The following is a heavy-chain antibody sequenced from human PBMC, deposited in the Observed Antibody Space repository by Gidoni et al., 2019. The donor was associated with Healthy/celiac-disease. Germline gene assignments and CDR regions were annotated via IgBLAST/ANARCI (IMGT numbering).Heavy chain of an antibody. CDR2: IKSKTDGGTT. J-gene: IGHJ6*02. Sequence: EVQLVECGGGLVKPGGSLRLSCAASGFTFSNAWRSWVRQAPGKGLEWVGRIKSKTDGGTTDYAAPVKGRFTISRDDSKNTLYLQMNSLKTEDTAVYYCTTDGQYCSGWDYYYYGMDVWGQGTTVTVSS. CDR3: TTDGQYCSGWDYYYYGMDV. V-gene: IGHV3-15*01. CDR1: GFTFSNAW. D-gene: IGHD6-19*01.